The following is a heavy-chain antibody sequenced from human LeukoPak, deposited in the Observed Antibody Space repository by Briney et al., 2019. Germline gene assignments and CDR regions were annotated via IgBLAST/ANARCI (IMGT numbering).Heavy chain of an antibody. Sequence: SETLSLTCAVSGYSISSGYYWGWIRQPPGKGLEWIGSMSHNRGTYYNPSLKSRVTISMDTSKNQFSPRLSSVTAADTAVYYCASYYASGVSAYNYYGMDVWGKGTTVTVSS. CDR3: ASYYASGVSAYNYYGMDV. V-gene: IGHV4-38-2*01. D-gene: IGHD3-10*01. CDR2: MSHNRGT. J-gene: IGHJ6*04. CDR1: GYSISSGYY.